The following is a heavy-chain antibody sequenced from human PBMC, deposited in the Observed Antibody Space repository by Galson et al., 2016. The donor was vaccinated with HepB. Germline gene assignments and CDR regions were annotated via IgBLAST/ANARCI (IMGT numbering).Heavy chain of an antibody. CDR1: GYSFTNYW. D-gene: IGHD1-26*01. CDR3: ARQKVGAGGDFDF. CDR2: IYPDDSDT. V-gene: IGHV5-51*01. J-gene: IGHJ4*02. Sequence: QSGAEVKKPGESLQISCKGSGYSFTNYWIDWVRQMPGKGLEWVGVIYPDDSDTRYSPSLQGQVTISADKSISTAYLQWSSLKASDTAMYYCARQKVGAGGDFDFWGQGTLVTVSS.